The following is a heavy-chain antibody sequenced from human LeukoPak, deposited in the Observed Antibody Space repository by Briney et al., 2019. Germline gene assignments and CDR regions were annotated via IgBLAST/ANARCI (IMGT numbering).Heavy chain of an antibody. CDR2: ISNSGASI. J-gene: IGHJ4*02. D-gene: IGHD4-23*01. V-gene: IGHV3-11*04. CDR3: ARDRSNSYFDY. CDR1: GFSFSDYY. Sequence: PGGSLRLSCAASGFSFSDYYMTWIRQALRKGLECISFISNSGASIYYADSVKGRFTISRDNTKKSLYLQMNSLRAEDTAVYYCARDRSNSYFDYWGQGALVTVSS.